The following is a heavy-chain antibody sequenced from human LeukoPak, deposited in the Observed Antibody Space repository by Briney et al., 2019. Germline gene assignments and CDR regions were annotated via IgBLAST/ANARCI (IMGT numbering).Heavy chain of an antibody. CDR2: MNPNSGNT. J-gene: IGHJ4*02. D-gene: IGHD4-17*01. CDR3: ASLGGGSTVTTYLNY. Sequence: ASVKVSCKASGGTFSSYAINWVRQATGQGLEWMGWMNPNSGNTGYAQKFQGRVTMTRNTSISTAYMELSSLRSEDTAVYYCASLGGGSTVTTYLNYWGQGTLVTVSS. V-gene: IGHV1-8*02. CDR1: GGTFSSYA.